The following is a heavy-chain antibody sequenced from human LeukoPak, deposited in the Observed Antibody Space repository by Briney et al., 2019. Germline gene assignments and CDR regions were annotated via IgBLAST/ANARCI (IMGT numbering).Heavy chain of an antibody. Sequence: GGSLRLSCAASGFMFSNSDMGWVRQAPGRGLEWVSTISRTGFSTFYADSVKGRFTISRDNSQNSLYLQMNSLRAEDTAVYYCAKDPQAGGAFDIWGQGTMVTVSS. V-gene: IGHV3-23*01. CDR1: GFMFSNSD. J-gene: IGHJ3*02. D-gene: IGHD3-16*01. CDR3: AKDPQAGGAFDI. CDR2: ISRTGFST.